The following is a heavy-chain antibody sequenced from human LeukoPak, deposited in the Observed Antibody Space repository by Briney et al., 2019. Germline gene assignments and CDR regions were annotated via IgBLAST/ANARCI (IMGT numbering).Heavy chain of an antibody. D-gene: IGHD3-10*01. CDR2: ISGNGGST. CDR3: AKSTYYYGSGSYLDY. J-gene: IGHJ4*02. Sequence: PGGSLRLSCAASGFTFTTYAMSWVRQAPGKGLEWVSAISGNGGSTYYADSVKGRFTISRDNSKKTLYLQMNSLRAEDTAVYYCAKSTYYYGSGSYLDYWGRGTLVTVSS. V-gene: IGHV3-23*01. CDR1: GFTFTTYA.